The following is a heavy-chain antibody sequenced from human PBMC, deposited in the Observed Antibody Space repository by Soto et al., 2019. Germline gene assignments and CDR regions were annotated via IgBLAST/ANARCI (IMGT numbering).Heavy chain of an antibody. D-gene: IGHD2-15*01. CDR1: GGSISSYY. Sequence: SETLSLTCTVSGGSISSYYWSWIRQPPRKGLEWIGHISYSGRTSYNSSLKSRVTISVDTSKSQLSLKLSSVTAADTAVYYCAKVRDCSGGTCYSWWFDPWGQGTLVTVSS. V-gene: IGHV4-59*01. J-gene: IGHJ5*02. CDR2: ISYSGRT. CDR3: AKVRDCSGGTCYSWWFDP.